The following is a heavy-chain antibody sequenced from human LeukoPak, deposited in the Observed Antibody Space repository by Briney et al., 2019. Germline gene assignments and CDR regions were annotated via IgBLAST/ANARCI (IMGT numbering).Heavy chain of an antibody. CDR2: INWNGGST. J-gene: IGHJ6*03. Sequence: GGSLRLSCAASGFTFNDYGMSWVRQAPGKGLEWVSGINWNGGSTDYADSVKGRFTISRDNAKNSVYLQMNSLRAEDTALYHCARVSYGSPQGSYYYYSMDVWGKGTTVTLSS. V-gene: IGHV3-20*01. CDR3: ARVSYGSPQGSYYYYSMDV. D-gene: IGHD3-10*01. CDR1: GFTFNDYG.